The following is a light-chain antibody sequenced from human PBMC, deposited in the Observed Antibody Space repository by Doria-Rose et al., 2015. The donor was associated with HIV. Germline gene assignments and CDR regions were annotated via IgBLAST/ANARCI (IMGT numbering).Light chain of an antibody. V-gene: IGKV4-1*01. J-gene: IGKJ3*01. CDR2: WAS. Sequence: DIRVTQSPESLGMSLGERATLNRKSNQSLLYTSKNYLAWYQQKPGQPPKLLIYWASTRQSGVPARFSGSGSGTDSTLTISSLEAEDVAVYYCQQYYDTPSFGPGTTVDIK. CDR3: QQYYDTPS. CDR1: QSLLYTSKNY.